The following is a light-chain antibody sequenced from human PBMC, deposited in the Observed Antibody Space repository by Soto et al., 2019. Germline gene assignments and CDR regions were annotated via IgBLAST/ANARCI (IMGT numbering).Light chain of an antibody. Sequence: DIMMTQSPDSLSVSLGERATINCKSSQSVLYSSNNRNYLAWYQQKPRQPPKLLIYWASTRESGVPSRFSGSGSGTDFTLTISSLPAEDMAVYYCQQYYDSPWTFGQGTKVEIK. CDR1: QSVLYSSNNRNY. V-gene: IGKV4-1*01. CDR3: QQYYDSPWT. CDR2: WAS. J-gene: IGKJ1*01.